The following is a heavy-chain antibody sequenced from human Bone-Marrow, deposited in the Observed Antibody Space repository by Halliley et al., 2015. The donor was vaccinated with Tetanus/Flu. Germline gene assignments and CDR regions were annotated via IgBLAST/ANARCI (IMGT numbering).Heavy chain of an antibody. D-gene: IGHD5-12*01. J-gene: IGHJ4*02. CDR2: ISGTGGAT. V-gene: IGHV3-23*01. CDR3: AKELQHSSGGYYFDH. Sequence: SAISGTGGATYYAVSGKGRFTISRDNSKNPLYLHMNSLRANDTAVYYWAKELQHSSGGYYFDHWGQGALVSVSS.